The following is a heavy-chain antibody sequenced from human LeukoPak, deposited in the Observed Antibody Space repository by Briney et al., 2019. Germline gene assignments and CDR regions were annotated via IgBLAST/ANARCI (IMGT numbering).Heavy chain of an antibody. CDR1: GFTFATYG. CDR3: AKTSCSTTSCPGDC. CDR2: TRYDGSNK. J-gene: IGHJ4*02. Sequence: GGSLRLSCAASGFTFATYGMHWVRQVPGKGLEWVAFTRYDGSNKYYVDSVKGRFTISRDNSKNTLYLQMNSLRAEDTALYYCAKTSCSTTSCPGDCWGQGTLVTVSS. D-gene: IGHD2-2*01. V-gene: IGHV3-30*02.